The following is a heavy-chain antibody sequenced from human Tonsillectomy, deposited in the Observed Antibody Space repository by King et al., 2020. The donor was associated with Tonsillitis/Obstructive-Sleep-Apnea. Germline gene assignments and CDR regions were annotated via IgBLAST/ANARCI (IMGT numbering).Heavy chain of an antibody. Sequence: VQLQQWGAGLLKPSETLSLTCAVYGGSFSGYNWTWIRQPPGKGLEWIGEINHSGSTTYDPSLKSRVTISLDTSKNQFSLKLSSVTAADTAVYYCAGQNLWGYYFDYWGRGTPVTVSS. CDR3: AGQNLWGYYFDY. V-gene: IGHV4-34*01. D-gene: IGHD7-27*01. CDR2: INHSGST. J-gene: IGHJ4*02. CDR1: GGSFSGYN.